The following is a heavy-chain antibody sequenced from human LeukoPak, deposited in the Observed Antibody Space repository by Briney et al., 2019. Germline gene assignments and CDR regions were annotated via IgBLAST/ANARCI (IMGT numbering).Heavy chain of an antibody. D-gene: IGHD2-2*01. V-gene: IGHV1-2*02. Sequence: GASVKVSCKASGYTFTGYYMHWVRQAPGQGLERMGWINPNSGGTNYARKFQGRVTMTRDTSISTAYMELSRLRSDDTAVYYCAGGCSSTSCHPPHYYYYYMDVWGKGTTVTVSS. CDR3: AGGCSSTSCHPPHYYYYYMDV. J-gene: IGHJ6*03. CDR2: INPNSGGT. CDR1: GYTFTGYY.